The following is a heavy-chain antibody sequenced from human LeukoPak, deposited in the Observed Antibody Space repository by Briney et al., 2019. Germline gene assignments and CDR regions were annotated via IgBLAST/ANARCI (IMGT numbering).Heavy chain of an antibody. J-gene: IGHJ3*02. D-gene: IGHD6-19*01. CDR3: ADGYSSCQDAFDM. CDR1: GGTFSSYT. CDR2: IIPILGIA. V-gene: IGHV1-69*02. Sequence: SVKVSCKASGGTFSSYTISWVRQAPGQGLGWMGRIIPILGIANYAQKFQGRVSITADKSTRTAYMEMRRLRSESTAVHYCADGYSSCQDAFDMWGQGTMVTVSS.